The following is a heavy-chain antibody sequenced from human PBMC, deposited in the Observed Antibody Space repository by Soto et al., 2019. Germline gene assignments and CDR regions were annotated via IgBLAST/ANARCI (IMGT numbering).Heavy chain of an antibody. D-gene: IGHD3-10*01. J-gene: IGHJ4*02. CDR3: ARGRDGSNYYFDY. Sequence: QVQLVQSGPEVKKPGSSVKVSCKASGGTFSDSVTSWVRQAPGQGLEWMGGIVPIFGKANLAEKFQDRVTITADESTSTAYMKLSSLSSEDTAVYYCARGRDGSNYYFDYWGQGSLVTFSS. CDR2: IVPIFGKA. CDR1: GGTFSDSV. V-gene: IGHV1-69*01.